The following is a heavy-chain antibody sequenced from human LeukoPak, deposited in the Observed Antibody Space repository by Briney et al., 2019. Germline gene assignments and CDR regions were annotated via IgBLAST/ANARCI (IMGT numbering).Heavy chain of an antibody. CDR2: SSYSGSA. CDR3: ARYYCASSRCPGVDY. D-gene: IGHD2-2*01. Sequence: SETLSLTCTVSGASITSGGYYWTWIRQHPGEGLEWIGYSSYSGSAYYNPSLKSRVTISVDTSKSQFSLKLSSVTAADTAVYYCARYYCASSRCPGVDYWGQGTLVTVSS. V-gene: IGHV4-31*03. CDR1: GASITSGGYY. J-gene: IGHJ4*02.